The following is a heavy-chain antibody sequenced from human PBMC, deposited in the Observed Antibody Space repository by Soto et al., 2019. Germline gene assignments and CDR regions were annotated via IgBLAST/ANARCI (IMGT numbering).Heavy chain of an antibody. Sequence: EVQLLASGGGLVQPGGSLRLSCAASGFTFSSYAMTWVRQAPGKGLEWVSAISGSGGSTYYSDSLKGRFTISRDNSKNTLYLQINSLRAEDTDVYVCAKGGSSDYYSYFYVMDVWGQGTTVTVSS. CDR3: AKGGSSDYYSYFYVMDV. D-gene: IGHD2-2*01. CDR2: ISGSGGST. V-gene: IGHV3-23*01. J-gene: IGHJ6*02. CDR1: GFTFSSYA.